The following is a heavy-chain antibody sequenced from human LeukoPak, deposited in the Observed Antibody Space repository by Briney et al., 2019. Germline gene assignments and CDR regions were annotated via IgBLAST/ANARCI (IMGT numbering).Heavy chain of an antibody. CDR1: GGSFSGYY. CDR3: ARLKLRYFDWSFDY. J-gene: IGHJ4*02. CDR2: INHSGST. V-gene: IGHV4-34*01. D-gene: IGHD3-9*01. Sequence: SETLSLTRAVYGGSFSGYYWSWIRQPPGKGLEWIGEINHSGSTNYNPSLKSRVTISVDTSKNQFSLKLSSVTAADTAVYYCARLKLRYFDWSFDYWGQGTLVTVSS.